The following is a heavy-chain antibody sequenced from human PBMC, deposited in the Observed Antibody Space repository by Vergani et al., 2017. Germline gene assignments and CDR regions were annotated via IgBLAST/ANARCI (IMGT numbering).Heavy chain of an antibody. CDR2: ISYDGSNK. Sequence: QVQLVESGGGVVQPGRSLRLSCAASGFTFSSYAMHWVRQAPGXGLEWVAVISYDGSNKYYADSVKGRFTISRDNSKNTLYLQMNSLRAEDTAVYYCARDRGDCSGGSCDFYGMDVWGQGTTVTVSS. CDR1: GFTFSSYA. V-gene: IGHV3-30-3*01. J-gene: IGHJ6*02. D-gene: IGHD2-15*01. CDR3: ARDRGDCSGGSCDFYGMDV.